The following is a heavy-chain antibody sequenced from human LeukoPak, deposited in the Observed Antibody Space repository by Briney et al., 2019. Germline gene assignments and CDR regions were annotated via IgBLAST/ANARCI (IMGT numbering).Heavy chain of an antibody. CDR1: GGSISSYY. CDR2: IYYSGST. V-gene: IGHV4-59*01. D-gene: IGHD1-20*01. J-gene: IGHJ4*02. Sequence: KSSETLFLPCTVSGGSISSYYWSWIRQPPGKGLEWIGYIYYSGSTNYNPSLKSRVTISVDTSKNQFSLKLSSVTAADTAVYYCARATYNWNEVPFDYWGQGTLVTVSS. CDR3: ARATYNWNEVPFDY.